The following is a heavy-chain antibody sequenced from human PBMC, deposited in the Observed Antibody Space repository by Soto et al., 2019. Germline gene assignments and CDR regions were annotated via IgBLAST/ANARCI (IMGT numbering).Heavy chain of an antibody. CDR1: GGSISSSSYY. V-gene: IGHV4-39*07. CDR3: AKENGYSSSWFEFDY. D-gene: IGHD6-13*01. J-gene: IGHJ4*02. Sequence: PSETLSLTCTVSGGSISSSSYYWGWIRQAPGKGLEWIGRIYYSGSTYYNPSLKSRVTISVDTSKNQFSLKLSSVTAEDTAVYYCAKENGYSSSWFEFDYWGQGTLVTVSS. CDR2: IYYSGST.